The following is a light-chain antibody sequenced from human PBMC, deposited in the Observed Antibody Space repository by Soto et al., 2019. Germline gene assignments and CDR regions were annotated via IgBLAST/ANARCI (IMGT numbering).Light chain of an antibody. CDR2: DVT. J-gene: IGLJ2*01. V-gene: IGLV2-11*01. CDR3: CSYAGNYNLL. CDR1: SRDVGIYNY. Sequence: QSVLTQPRSVSGSPGQSVTVSCTGTSRDVGIYNYVSWYQQRPGTAPKVMIYDVTKRPSGVPDRFSGSKSANTASLTISGLQADDEADYYCCSYAGNYNLLFGGGTKVTVL.